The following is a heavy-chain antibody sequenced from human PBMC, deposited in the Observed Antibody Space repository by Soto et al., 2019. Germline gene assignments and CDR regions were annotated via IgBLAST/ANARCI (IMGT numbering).Heavy chain of an antibody. Sequence: GGSLRLSCAASGFPFINFAMSWVRQAPGKALEWVASLDTSGDITFYASSVKGRFFISRGNSRKTLFLQMTSLSAEDTAVYYCAREGQPAAGTTPHNWGQGTLVTVSS. CDR1: GFPFINFA. CDR3: AREGQPAAGTTPHN. D-gene: IGHD6-13*01. V-gene: IGHV3-23*01. CDR2: LDTSGDIT. J-gene: IGHJ4*02.